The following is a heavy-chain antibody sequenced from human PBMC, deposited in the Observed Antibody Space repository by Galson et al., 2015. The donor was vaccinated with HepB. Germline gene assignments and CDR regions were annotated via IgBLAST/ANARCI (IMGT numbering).Heavy chain of an antibody. CDR1: GFTFSSYG. J-gene: IGHJ4*02. D-gene: IGHD4-11*01. CDR2: TSCDGSKK. Sequence: SLRLSCAASGFTFSSYGIHWVRQAPGKGLEWVAVTSCDGSKKYYADSVKGRFTISRDNSKNTLYLQMNSLRAEDTAVHYCAKDYYSNWHYLGQSVNWGQGTLVTVPS. V-gene: IGHV3-30*18. CDR3: AKDYYSNWHYLGQSVN.